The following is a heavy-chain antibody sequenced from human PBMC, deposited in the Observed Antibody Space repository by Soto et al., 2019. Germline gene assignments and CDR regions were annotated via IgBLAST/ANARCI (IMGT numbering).Heavy chain of an antibody. D-gene: IGHD3-3*01. CDR2: INWDDDK. Sequence: QITLKESGPTLVKPTQTLTLTCTLSGFSLSTSGVGVGWIRQPPGKALEWLALINWDDDKRYSPSLKSRLTNTKDTSKNQVVLTMTNMDPVDTAGYYCAHSSGKGGDYDFWSGNYYYYCYMDVWGEGTTVTVSS. CDR1: GFSLSTSGVG. V-gene: IGHV2-5*02. CDR3: AHSSGKGGDYDFWSGNYYYYCYMDV. J-gene: IGHJ6*03.